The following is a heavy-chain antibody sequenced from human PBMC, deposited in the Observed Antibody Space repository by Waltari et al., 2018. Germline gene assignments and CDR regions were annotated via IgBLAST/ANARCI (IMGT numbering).Heavy chain of an antibody. CDR3: ARKYYDKLTGQYYYFDY. V-gene: IGHV4-38-2*02. Sequence: QVQLQESGPGLVKPSETLSLTCTVSGYSISSGNYWGWIRQPPGKGLEWIGTIYHTGSSYYNPSLKSRVTMSMDTSKNQFSLNLNSVTAADTAVYYCARKYYDKLTGQYYYFDYWGQGSLVTVSS. J-gene: IGHJ4*02. D-gene: IGHD3-9*01. CDR2: IYHTGSS. CDR1: GYSISSGNY.